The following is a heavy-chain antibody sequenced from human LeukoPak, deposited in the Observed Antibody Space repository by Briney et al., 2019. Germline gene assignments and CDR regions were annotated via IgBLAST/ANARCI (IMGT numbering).Heavy chain of an antibody. CDR3: ARDSLDYYDSSGPLRNRFDP. V-gene: IGHV1-8*01. D-gene: IGHD3-22*01. J-gene: IGHJ5*02. Sequence: EASVKVSCKASGYTFTSYDIDWVRQATGQGLEWMGWMNPNSGNTGYAQKFQGRVTMTRNTSISTAYMELSSLRSEDTAVYYCARDSLDYYDSSGPLRNRFDPWGQGTLVTVSS. CDR2: MNPNSGNT. CDR1: GYTFTSYD.